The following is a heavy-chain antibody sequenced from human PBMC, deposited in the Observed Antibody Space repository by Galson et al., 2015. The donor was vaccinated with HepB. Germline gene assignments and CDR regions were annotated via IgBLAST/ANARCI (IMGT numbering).Heavy chain of an antibody. J-gene: IGHJ4*02. CDR3: ASYGGYWDVDY. CDR2: ISSSSSTI. Sequence: SLRLSCAASGFTFSTYSMNWVRQAPGKGLEWVSYISSSSSTIYYADSVRGRFTISRDNAKNSLYLQINSLRDEDTAVYYCASYGGYWDVDYWGQGTLVTVSS. CDR1: GFTFSTYS. D-gene: IGHD4-17*01. V-gene: IGHV3-48*02.